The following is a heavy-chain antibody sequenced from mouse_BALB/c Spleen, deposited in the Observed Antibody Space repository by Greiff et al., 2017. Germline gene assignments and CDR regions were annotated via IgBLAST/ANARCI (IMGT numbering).Heavy chain of an antibody. J-gene: IGHJ2*01. CDR3: TTDAYYFDY. Sequence: LKQPGSELVRPGASVKLSCKASGYTFTSYWMHWVKQRPGQGLEWIGNIYPGSGSTNYDEKFKSKATLTVDTSSSTAYMQLSSLTSEDSAVYYCTTDAYYFDYWGQGTTLTVSS. CDR2: IYPGSGST. CDR1: GYTFTSYW. V-gene: IGHV1S22*01.